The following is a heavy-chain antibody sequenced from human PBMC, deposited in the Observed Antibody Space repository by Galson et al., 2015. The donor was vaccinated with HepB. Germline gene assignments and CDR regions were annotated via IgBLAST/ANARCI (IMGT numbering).Heavy chain of an antibody. D-gene: IGHD6-19*01. V-gene: IGHV1-2*06. Sequence: SVKVSCKASGYTFTGYYMHWVRQAPGQGLEWMGRINPNSGGTNYAQRFQGRVTMTRDTPISTVYMELSRLRSDDTAVYYCARGDRCGWSRGNWFDPWGQGTLVAVSS. CDR3: ARGDRCGWSRGNWFDP. CDR1: GYTFTGYY. J-gene: IGHJ5*02. CDR2: INPNSGGT.